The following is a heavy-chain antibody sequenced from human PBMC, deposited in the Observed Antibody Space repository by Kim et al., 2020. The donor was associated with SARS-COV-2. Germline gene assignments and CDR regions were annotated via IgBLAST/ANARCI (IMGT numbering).Heavy chain of an antibody. V-gene: IGHV3-33*06. D-gene: IGHD6-19*01. Sequence: GGSLRLSCAASGFTFSSYGMHWVRQAPGKGLEWVAVIWYDGSNKYYADSVKGRFTISRDNSKNTLYLQMNSLRAEDTAVYYCAKGRYSSGWYLNWGQGTLVTVSS. CDR2: IWYDGSNK. CDR3: AKGRYSSGWYLN. J-gene: IGHJ4*02. CDR1: GFTFSSYG.